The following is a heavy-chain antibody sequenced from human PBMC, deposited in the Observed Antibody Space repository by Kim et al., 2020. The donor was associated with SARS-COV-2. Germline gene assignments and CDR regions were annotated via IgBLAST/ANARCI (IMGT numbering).Heavy chain of an antibody. CDR1: GFTFSSYA. V-gene: IGHV3-30*04. J-gene: IGHJ6*02. CDR2: ISYDGSNK. Sequence: GGSLRLSCAASGFTFSSYAMHWVRQAPGKGLEWVAVISYDGSNKYYADSVKGRFTISRDNSKNTLYLQMNSLRAEDTAVYYCAREIAAARNYYYGMDVWGQGTTITVSS. D-gene: IGHD6-13*01. CDR3: AREIAAARNYYYGMDV.